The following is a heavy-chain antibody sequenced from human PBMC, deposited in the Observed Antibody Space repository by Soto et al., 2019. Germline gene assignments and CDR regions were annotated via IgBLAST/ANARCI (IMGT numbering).Heavy chain of an antibody. CDR3: ARSMLGGNDSSGYYGGYYYYGMDV. CDR1: GGSISSSSW. Sequence: SETLSLTCAVSGGSISSSSWWSWVRQPPGKGLEWIGEIYHSGSTNYNPSLKSRVTISVDKSKNQFSLKLSSVTAADTAVYYCARSMLGGNDSSGYYGGYYYYGMDVWGQGTTVTVSS. CDR2: IYHSGST. V-gene: IGHV4-4*02. D-gene: IGHD3-22*01. J-gene: IGHJ6*02.